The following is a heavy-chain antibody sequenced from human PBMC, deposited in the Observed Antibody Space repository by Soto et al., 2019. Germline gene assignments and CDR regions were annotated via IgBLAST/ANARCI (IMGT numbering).Heavy chain of an antibody. CDR1: GFTFSSYG. D-gene: IGHD3-3*02. CDR3: ARGFSHYYYGMDV. J-gene: IGHJ6*02. CDR2: IWYDGSNK. V-gene: IGHV3-33*01. Sequence: QVQLVESGGGVVQPGRSLRLSCAASGFTFSSYGMHWVRQAPGKGLEWVAVIWYDGSNKYYADSVKGRFTISRENSKNTLYLQKNSLRGEDTAVYYCARGFSHYYYGMDVWGQGTTVTVSS.